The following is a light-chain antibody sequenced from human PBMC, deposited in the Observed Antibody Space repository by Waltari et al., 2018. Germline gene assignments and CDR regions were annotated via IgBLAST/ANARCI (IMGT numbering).Light chain of an antibody. CDR2: DVN. V-gene: IGLV2-14*01. J-gene: IGLJ3*02. CDR3: NSHSSSDTPSV. CDR1: SSDIGGYNY. Sequence: QSALTQPASVSGFPGQSITISCTGTSSDIGGYNYVSWYQQYPGEAPKVVIYDVNSRPSGVSNRFAGSKSGNTASLTISGLQAEDEADYYCNSHSSSDTPSVFGGGTKLTVL.